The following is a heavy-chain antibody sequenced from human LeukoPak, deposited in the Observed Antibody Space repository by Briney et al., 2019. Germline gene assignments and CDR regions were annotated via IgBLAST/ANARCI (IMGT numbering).Heavy chain of an antibody. J-gene: IGHJ4*02. CDR1: GGSISSSNYY. Sequence: SETLSLTCTVSGGSISSSNYYWGWLRQPPGKGLEWIGSIYYSGSIYYNPSLKSRVTISVDTSKNQFSLKLTSMTAADTAVYYCARQRGYCSGGSCYGMFDYWGQGTLVTVSS. CDR3: ARQRGYCSGGSCYGMFDY. D-gene: IGHD2-15*01. CDR2: IYYSGSI. V-gene: IGHV4-39*01.